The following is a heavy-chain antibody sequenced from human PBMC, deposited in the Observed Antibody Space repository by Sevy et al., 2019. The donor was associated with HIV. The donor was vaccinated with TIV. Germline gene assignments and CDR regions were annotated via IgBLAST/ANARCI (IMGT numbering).Heavy chain of an antibody. Sequence: GGSLRLSCSASGFTFSSYAMHWVRQAPGKGLEYVSAISSNGGSTYYGDSVKGRFTISRDNSKNTLYLQMSSLRAEDMAVYYCVKDFYGDYVSWFDPWGQGALVTVSS. CDR3: VKDFYGDYVSWFDP. J-gene: IGHJ5*02. CDR1: GFTFSSYA. D-gene: IGHD4-17*01. V-gene: IGHV3-64D*06. CDR2: ISSNGGST.